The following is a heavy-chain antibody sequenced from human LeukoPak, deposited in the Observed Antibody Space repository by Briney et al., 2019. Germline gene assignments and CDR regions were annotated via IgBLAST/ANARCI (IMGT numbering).Heavy chain of an antibody. CDR1: GGSISSFY. CDR3: ARGYSGSYGRFDY. V-gene: IGHV4-59*01. Sequence: SETLSLTCTVSGGSISSFYWSWIRQPPGKGLEWIGYIYYSGNTNYNPSLKNRVTISVDTSKNQFSLKLSSVTAADAAVYYCARGYSGSYGRFDYWGQGTLATVSS. D-gene: IGHD1-26*01. CDR2: IYYSGNT. J-gene: IGHJ4*02.